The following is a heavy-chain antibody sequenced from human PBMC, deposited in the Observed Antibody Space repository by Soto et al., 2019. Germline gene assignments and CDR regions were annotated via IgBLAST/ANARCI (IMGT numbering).Heavy chain of an antibody. D-gene: IGHD7-27*01. Sequence: GGSLRLSCAASGFTFDDYAMHWVRQAPGKGLEWVSGITWNSGIIGYVDSVKGRFTISRDNAKNSLYLQMNSLRAEDTALYYCAKVVSLIELGNDAFDIRGQGTMVTVSS. CDR3: AKVVSLIELGNDAFDI. CDR1: GFTFDDYA. V-gene: IGHV3-9*01. CDR2: ITWNSGII. J-gene: IGHJ3*02.